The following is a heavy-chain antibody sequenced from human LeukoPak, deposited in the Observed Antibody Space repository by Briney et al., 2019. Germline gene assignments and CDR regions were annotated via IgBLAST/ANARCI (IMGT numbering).Heavy chain of an antibody. Sequence: SETLSLTCTVSGGSISSYYWSWIRQPPGKGLEWIGYIYYSGSTNYNPSLKSRVTISVDTSKNQFSLKLSSVTAADTAVYYCARGEDDSSGYHLDYWGQGTLVTVSS. CDR3: ARGEDDSSGYHLDY. CDR2: IYYSGST. D-gene: IGHD3-22*01. V-gene: IGHV4-59*01. CDR1: GGSISSYY. J-gene: IGHJ4*02.